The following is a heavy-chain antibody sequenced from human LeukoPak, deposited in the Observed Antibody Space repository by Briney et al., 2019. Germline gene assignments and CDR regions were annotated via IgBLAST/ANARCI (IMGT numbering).Heavy chain of an antibody. CDR3: ARGTGAGGTRGAFDI. J-gene: IGHJ3*02. CDR2: ISDGSSFI. CDR1: GFTFSSYS. D-gene: IGHD6-13*01. Sequence: GGSLRLSCAASGFTFSSYSMNWVRQAPGKGLEWVSSISDGSSFISYADSVKGRFTVSRDNAKNSLYLQMNSLRAEDTAVYYCARGTGAGGTRGAFDIWGQGTMVTVSS. V-gene: IGHV3-21*01.